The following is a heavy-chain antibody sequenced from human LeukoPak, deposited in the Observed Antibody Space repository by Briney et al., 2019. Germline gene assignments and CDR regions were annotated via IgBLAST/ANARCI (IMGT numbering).Heavy chain of an antibody. J-gene: IGHJ4*02. CDR3: AKVTRIYDSSGYYYYFDY. D-gene: IGHD3-22*01. CDR1: GFTFSSYA. Sequence: GGSLRLSCAASGFTFSSYAMSWVRQAPGKGLEWVSAISGIGGSTYYADSVKGRFTISRDNSKNTLYLQMNSLRAEDTAVYYCAKVTRIYDSSGYYYYFDYWGQGTLVTVSS. V-gene: IGHV3-23*01. CDR2: ISGIGGST.